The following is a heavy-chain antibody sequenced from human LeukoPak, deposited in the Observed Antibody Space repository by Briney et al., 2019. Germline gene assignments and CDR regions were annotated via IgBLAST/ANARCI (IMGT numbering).Heavy chain of an antibody. CDR1: GFTFSNYW. Sequence: GGSLTLSCAVSGFTFSNYWMTWVRQAPGKGLEWVANIKPDGSEKYYVDSVKGRFTISRDNAKNSLFLQMNSLRAEDTAVYYCARDGDDYGDYYFDHWGQETLVTVSS. CDR3: ARDGDDYGDYYFDH. CDR2: IKPDGSEK. J-gene: IGHJ4*02. V-gene: IGHV3-7*01. D-gene: IGHD4-17*01.